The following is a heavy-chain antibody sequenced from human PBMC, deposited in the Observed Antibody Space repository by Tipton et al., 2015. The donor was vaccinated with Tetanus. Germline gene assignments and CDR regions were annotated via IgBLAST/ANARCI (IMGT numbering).Heavy chain of an antibody. J-gene: IGHJ5*02. CDR3: ARDQGGGRVVRLNWFDP. CDR1: GDSISGSPYF. D-gene: IGHD6-6*01. Sequence: TLSLTCTVSGDSISGSPYFWNWIRQHPQKGLQWIGYIYYSGSTFYNPSFKSRVSMSVDTSKNQFSLNLTSVTAADTAVYYCARDQGGGRVVRLNWFDPWGRGTLVTVSS. V-gene: IGHV4-31*03. CDR2: IYYSGST.